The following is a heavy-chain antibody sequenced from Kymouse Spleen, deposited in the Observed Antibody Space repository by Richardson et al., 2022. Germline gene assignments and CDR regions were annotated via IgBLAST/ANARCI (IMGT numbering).Heavy chain of an antibody. J-gene: IGHJ5*02. CDR3: ARHETGEWFDP. CDR2: IYYSGST. D-gene: IGHD7-27*02. Sequence: QLQLQESGPGLVKPSETLSLTCTVSGGSISSSSYYWGWIRQPPGKGLEWIGSIYYSGSTYYNPSLKSRVTISVDTSKNQFSLKLSSVTAADTAVYYCARHETGEWFDPWGQGTLVTVSS. CDR1: GGSISSSSYY. V-gene: IGHV4-39*01.